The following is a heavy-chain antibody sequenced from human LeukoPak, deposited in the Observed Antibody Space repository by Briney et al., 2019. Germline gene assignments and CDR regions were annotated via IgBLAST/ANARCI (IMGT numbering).Heavy chain of an antibody. CDR2: IYHSGST. CDR3: ARGRGSSWYYFDS. Sequence: PSGTLSLTCAVSGGSISSSNWWSWVRQPPGKGLEWIGEIYHSGSTNYNPSLKSRVTISVDKSKNQFSLNLSSVTAADTAVYYCARGRGSSWYYFDSWGQGTLVTVSS. J-gene: IGHJ4*02. D-gene: IGHD6-13*01. CDR1: GGSISSSNW. V-gene: IGHV4-4*02.